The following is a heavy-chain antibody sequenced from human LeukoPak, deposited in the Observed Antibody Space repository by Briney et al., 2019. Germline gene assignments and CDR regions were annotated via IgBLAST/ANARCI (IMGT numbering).Heavy chain of an antibody. D-gene: IGHD3-9*01. CDR2: INHSGST. V-gene: IGHV4-34*01. CDR1: GGSFSGYY. Sequence: SETLSLTCAIYGGSFSGYYWSWIRQPPGKGLEWIGEINHSGSTNYNPSLKSRVTISVDTSKNQFSLKLSSVTAADTAVYYCARDGVLRYFDWLLTPGFDYWGQGTLVTVSS. J-gene: IGHJ4*02. CDR3: ARDGVLRYFDWLLTPGFDY.